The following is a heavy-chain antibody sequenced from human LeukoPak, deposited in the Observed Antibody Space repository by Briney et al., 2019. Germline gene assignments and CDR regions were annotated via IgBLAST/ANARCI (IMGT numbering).Heavy chain of an antibody. CDR1: GYSFTSYW. CDR3: ATAGGYYDYVWGSYRKIY. CDR2: VSGNGAGT. V-gene: IGHV3-23*01. Sequence: GESLKISCKGSGYSFTSYWIGWVRQMPGKGLEWVSGVSGNGAGTYYADSVKGRFTISRANSKNTLYLQMNSLRAEDTAVYYCATAGGYYDYVWGSYRKIYWGQGTLVTVSS. D-gene: IGHD3-16*02. J-gene: IGHJ4*02.